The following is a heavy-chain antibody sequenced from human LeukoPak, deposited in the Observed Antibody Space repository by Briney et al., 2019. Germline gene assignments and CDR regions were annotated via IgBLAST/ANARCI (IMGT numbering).Heavy chain of an antibody. CDR2: INPNSGGT. J-gene: IGHJ6*03. D-gene: IGHD2-2*01. V-gene: IGHV1-2*02. CDR1: GYTFTGYY. Sequence: ASVKVSCKASGYTFTGYYMHWVRQAPGQGLEWMAWINPNSGGTNYAQKFQGRVTMTRDTSISTAYMELSRLRSDDTAVYYCARGSCSSTSCYAYYMDVWGKGTTVTVSS. CDR3: ARGSCSSTSCYAYYMDV.